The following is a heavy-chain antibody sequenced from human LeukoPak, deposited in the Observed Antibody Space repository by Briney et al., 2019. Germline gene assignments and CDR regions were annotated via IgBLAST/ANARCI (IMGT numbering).Heavy chain of an antibody. V-gene: IGHV4-34*01. CDR1: GGSFGGYY. J-gene: IGHJ4*02. CDR3: SRHPYYYGSGSLDY. D-gene: IGHD3-10*01. CDR2: INHSGST. Sequence: SETLSLTCAVYGGSFGGYYWSWIRQPPGKGLEWIGEINHSGSTNYNPSLKSRVTISVDTSKNQFSLKLSSVTAADTAVYYCSRHPYYYGSGSLDYWGQGTLVTVSS.